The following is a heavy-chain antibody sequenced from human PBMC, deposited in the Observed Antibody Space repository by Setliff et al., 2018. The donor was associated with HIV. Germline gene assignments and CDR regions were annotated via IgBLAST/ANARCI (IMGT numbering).Heavy chain of an antibody. CDR3: ARASVVHAIAVGY. Sequence: SETLSLTCTISGGSFSNSGFFWGWIRQAPGKGLEWIGNMYDSGMAYYNPSLKSRVTMSVDTSKNQFSLNLTSVTAADTAVYYCARASVVHAIAVGYWGQGTLVTVSS. CDR1: GGSFSNSGFF. CDR2: MYDSGMA. J-gene: IGHJ4*02. V-gene: IGHV4-39*01. D-gene: IGHD2-15*01.